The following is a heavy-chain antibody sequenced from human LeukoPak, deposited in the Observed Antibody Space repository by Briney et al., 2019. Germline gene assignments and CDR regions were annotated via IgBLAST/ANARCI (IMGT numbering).Heavy chain of an antibody. D-gene: IGHD1-26*01. CDR2: IHEAGTES. J-gene: IGHJ4*02. Sequence: GGSLRLSCAASGFTFTDYWMTWVRQVPGKGLEWVANIHEAGTESYYVDSVKGRFAISRDNAKNSLYLQLSSLRVDDTAVYYCARVGTWELQRVFDYWGQGTLVTVSS. V-gene: IGHV3-7*01. CDR3: ARVGTWELQRVFDY. CDR1: GFTFTDYW.